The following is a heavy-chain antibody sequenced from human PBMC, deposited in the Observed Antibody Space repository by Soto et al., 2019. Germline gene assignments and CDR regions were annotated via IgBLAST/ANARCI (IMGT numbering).Heavy chain of an antibody. CDR1: GYTFTSYY. Sequence: ASVKVSCKASGYTFTSYYINWVRQATGQGLEWRGWMNPNSGNTGYAQKFQGRVTMTRNTSISTAYMELSSLRSEDTAVYYCARGGGIAVAQWQNYGSPILWGQGATVTVSS. CDR2: MNPNSGNT. J-gene: IGHJ6*02. V-gene: IGHV1-8*01. D-gene: IGHD6-19*01. CDR3: ARGGGIAVAQWQNYGSPIL.